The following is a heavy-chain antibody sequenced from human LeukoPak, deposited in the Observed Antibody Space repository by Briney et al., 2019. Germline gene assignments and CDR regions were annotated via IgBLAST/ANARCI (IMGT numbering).Heavy chain of an antibody. CDR1: GGTFSSYT. Sequence: ASVKVSCKASGGTFSSYTVSWVRQAPGQGLEWMGGISPYNGNTKYAQGFTGRFVFSLDTSVSTAYLKISSLKAEDTAVYYCARRGYSYGYYWFDPWGQGTLVTVSS. CDR3: ARRGYSYGYYWFDP. V-gene: IGHV7-4-1*02. CDR2: ISPYNGNT. J-gene: IGHJ5*02. D-gene: IGHD5-18*01.